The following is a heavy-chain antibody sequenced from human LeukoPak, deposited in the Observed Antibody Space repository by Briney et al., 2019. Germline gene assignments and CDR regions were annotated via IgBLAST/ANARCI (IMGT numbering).Heavy chain of an antibody. CDR1: GGSISSYY. CDR3: ASTVAGDAFDI. CDR2: IYYSGST. D-gene: IGHD6-19*01. V-gene: IGHV4-59*08. Sequence: SETLSLTCTVSGGSISSYYWSWIRQPPGKGLEWIGYIYYSGSTNYNPSLKSRVTISVDTSKNQFSLKLSSVTAADTAVYYCASTVAGDAFDIWAKGQWSPSLQ. J-gene: IGHJ3*02.